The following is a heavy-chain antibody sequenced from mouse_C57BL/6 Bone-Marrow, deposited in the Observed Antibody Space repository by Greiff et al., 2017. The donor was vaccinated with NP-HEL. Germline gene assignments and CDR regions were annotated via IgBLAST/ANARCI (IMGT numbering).Heavy chain of an antibody. CDR1: GFTFSDYG. Sequence: EVMLVESGGGLVQPGGSLKLSCAASGFTFSDYGMAWVRQAPRKGPEWVAFISNLAYSIYYADTVTGRFTISRENAKNTLYLEMSSLRSEDTAMYYCARRRGYYAMDYWGQGTSVTVSS. CDR2: ISNLAYSI. J-gene: IGHJ4*01. CDR3: ARRRGYYAMDY. V-gene: IGHV5-15*04.